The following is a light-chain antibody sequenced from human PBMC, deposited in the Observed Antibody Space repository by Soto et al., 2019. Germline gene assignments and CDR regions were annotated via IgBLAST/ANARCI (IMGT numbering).Light chain of an antibody. CDR1: QSVSSY. CDR3: QQRSKWPLT. CDR2: DAS. Sequence: EIVLTQSAATLSLSPGERATLSCRASQSVSSYLAWYQQKPGQAPRLLIYDASNRATGIPARFSGSGSGTDFTLTISSLEPEDFGVYYCQQRSKWPLTFGQGTRLEIK. V-gene: IGKV3-11*01. J-gene: IGKJ5*01.